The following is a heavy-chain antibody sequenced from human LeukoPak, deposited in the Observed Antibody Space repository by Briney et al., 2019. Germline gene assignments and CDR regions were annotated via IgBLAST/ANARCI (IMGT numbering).Heavy chain of an antibody. D-gene: IGHD1-14*01. CDR2: GCSGGSK. CDR3: AKNRGRYYHSCYMVV. Sequence: GGSLRLSCATSGFTFSSYAMSWVRQTPGKGLEWVANGCSGGSKYYADSVKGRFTISRDNSKSTVYLQMNSLTAEDTAVYYCAKNRGRYYHSCYMVVWGKGSTVIVSS. J-gene: IGHJ6*03. CDR1: GFTFSSYA. V-gene: IGHV3-23*01.